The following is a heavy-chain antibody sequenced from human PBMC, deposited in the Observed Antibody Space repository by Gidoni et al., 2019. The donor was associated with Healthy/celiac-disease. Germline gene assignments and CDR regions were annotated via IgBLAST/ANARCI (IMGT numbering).Heavy chain of an antibody. J-gene: IGHJ6*02. V-gene: IGHV3-33*01. Sequence: VQLVESGVGVVQPGRSLRLSCAASGFPFSSYGMHWVRQAPGKGLEWVAVIWDDGSNKYYADSVKGRFTISRDNSKNTLYLQMNSLRAEDTAVYYCAREYYGSGISYGMDVWGQGTTVTVSS. D-gene: IGHD3-10*01. CDR3: AREYYGSGISYGMDV. CDR2: IWDDGSNK. CDR1: GFPFSSYG.